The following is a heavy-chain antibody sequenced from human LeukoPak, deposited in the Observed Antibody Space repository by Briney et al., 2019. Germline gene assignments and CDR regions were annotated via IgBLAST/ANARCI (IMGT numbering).Heavy chain of an antibody. J-gene: IGHJ3*02. Sequence: SETLSLTCTVSGGSISSYYWSWIRQPPGKGLEWIGYIYYSGSTNYNPSLKSRVTISVDTSKNQFSLKLSSVTAADTAVYYCARHGGKTYYYDSSGGEDAFGIWGQGTMVTVSS. CDR1: GGSISSYY. V-gene: IGHV4-59*08. CDR3: ARHGGKTYYYDSSGGEDAFGI. CDR2: IYYSGST. D-gene: IGHD3-22*01.